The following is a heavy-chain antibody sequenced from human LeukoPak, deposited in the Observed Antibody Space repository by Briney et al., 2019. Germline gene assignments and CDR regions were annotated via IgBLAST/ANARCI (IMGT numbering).Heavy chain of an antibody. V-gene: IGHV1-18*01. J-gene: IGHJ3*02. CDR3: ASGYGDYLHDAFDI. D-gene: IGHD4-17*01. CDR2: ISAYNGNT. CDR1: GYTFTSYG. Sequence: VSVKVSCKASGYTFTSYGISWVRQAPGQGLEWMGWISAYNGNTNYAQKLQGRVTMTTDTSTSTAYMELRSLRSDDTAVYYCASGYGDYLHDAFDIWGQGTMVTVSS.